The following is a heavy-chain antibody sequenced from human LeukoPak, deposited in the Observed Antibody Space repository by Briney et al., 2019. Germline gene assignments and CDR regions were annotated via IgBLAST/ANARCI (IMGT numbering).Heavy chain of an antibody. V-gene: IGHV5-51*01. D-gene: IGHD3-3*01. CDR1: GYSFTSYW. J-gene: IGHJ6*03. Sequence: GESLKISCKGSGYSFTSYWIGWVRQMPGKGLEWMGIIYPGDSDTRYSPSFQGQVTISADKSISTAYLPWGSLKASDTAMYYCARLPLIPEWLSVEYYYYYMDVWGKGTTVTVSS. CDR2: IYPGDSDT. CDR3: ARLPLIPEWLSVEYYYYYMDV.